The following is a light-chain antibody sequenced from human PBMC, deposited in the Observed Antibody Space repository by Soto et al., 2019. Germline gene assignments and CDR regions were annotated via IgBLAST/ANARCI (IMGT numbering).Light chain of an antibody. J-gene: IGKJ3*01. V-gene: IGKV3-15*01. CDR1: QSVSSN. Sequence: DIVMTQSPATLSVSPGERATLSCRASQSVSSNLAWYQQKPGQAPRLLVYGASTRATGIPARFSGSGSGTEFILTISSLQSEDVALYYSQQYNNWPSFTFGPGTKVDIK. CDR3: QQYNNWPSFT. CDR2: GAS.